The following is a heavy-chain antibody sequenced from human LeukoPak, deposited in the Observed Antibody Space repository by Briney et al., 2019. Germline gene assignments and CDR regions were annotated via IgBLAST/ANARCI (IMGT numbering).Heavy chain of an antibody. CDR3: ARLSLPDIVVVVAATVVRYFDY. CDR1: GFTFSSYS. Sequence: NPGGSLRLSCAASGFTFSSYSMNWVRQAPGKGLEWVSSISSSSSYIYYADSVKGRFTISRDNAKNSLYLQMNSLRAEDTAVYYCARLSLPDIVVVVAATVVRYFDYWGQGTLVTVSS. CDR2: ISSSSSYI. J-gene: IGHJ4*02. D-gene: IGHD2-15*01. V-gene: IGHV3-21*01.